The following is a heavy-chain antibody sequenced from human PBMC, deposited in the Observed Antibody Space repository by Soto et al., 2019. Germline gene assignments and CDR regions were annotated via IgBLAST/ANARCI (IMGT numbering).Heavy chain of an antibody. D-gene: IGHD3-10*01. V-gene: IGHV4-34*01. CDR2: INHSGST. CDR1: GGSFSGYY. CDR3: ASNIDLGFQIGY. J-gene: IGHJ4*02. Sequence: QVQLQQWGAGLLKPSETLSLTCAVYGGSFSGYYWSWIRQPPGKGLEWIGEINHSGSTNYNPSLKSRVTISVDTSKNQFSLKLSSVTAADTAVYYCASNIDLGFQIGYWGQGTLVTVSS.